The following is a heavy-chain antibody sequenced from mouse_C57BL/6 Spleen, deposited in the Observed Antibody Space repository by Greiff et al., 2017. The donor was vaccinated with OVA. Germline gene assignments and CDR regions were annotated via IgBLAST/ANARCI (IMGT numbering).Heavy chain of an antibody. CDR2: IDPEDGET. Sequence: VQLKESGAELVKPGASVKLSCTASGFNIKDYYMHWVKQRTEQGLEWIGRIDPEDGETKYAPKFQGKATITADTPSNTAYLQLSSLTSEDTAVYYCALDSSCLWFAYWGQGTLVTVSA. D-gene: IGHD3-2*02. CDR3: ALDSSCLWFAY. V-gene: IGHV14-2*01. J-gene: IGHJ3*01. CDR1: GFNIKDYY.